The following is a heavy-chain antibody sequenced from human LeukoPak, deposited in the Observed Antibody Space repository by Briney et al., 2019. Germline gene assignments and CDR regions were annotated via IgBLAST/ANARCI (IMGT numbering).Heavy chain of an antibody. D-gene: IGHD5-12*01. J-gene: IGHJ6*04. CDR3: ARAGYSGSDFSV. Sequence: SQTLSLTCTLSGGSFSSYYWSWIRQPPGKGLEWIGYIYYSGSTNYNPSLKSRVTISVDTSKNQFSLKLSSVTATDTAVYYCARAGYSGSDFSVWGKGSTVTVSS. CDR2: IYYSGST. CDR1: GGSFSSYY. V-gene: IGHV4-59*01.